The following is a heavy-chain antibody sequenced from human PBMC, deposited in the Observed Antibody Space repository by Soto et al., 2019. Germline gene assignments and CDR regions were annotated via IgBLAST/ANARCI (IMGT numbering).Heavy chain of an antibody. CDR3: ARWDSSGWYYFDY. J-gene: IGHJ4*02. CDR2: IIPIFGTA. Sequence: SVKVACKASGRTFSIYAISWVRQAPGQGLEWMGGIIPIFGTANYAQKFQGRVAITADESTSTAYMELSSLRSEDTAVYYCARWDSSGWYYFDYWGQGTLVTVSS. V-gene: IGHV1-69*13. D-gene: IGHD6-19*01. CDR1: GRTFSIYA.